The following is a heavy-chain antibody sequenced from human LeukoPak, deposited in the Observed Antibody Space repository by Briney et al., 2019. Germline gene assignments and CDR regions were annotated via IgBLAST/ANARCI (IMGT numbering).Heavy chain of an antibody. D-gene: IGHD2/OR15-2a*01. CDR3: ARNFDS. CDR1: GFTFTSYT. J-gene: IGHJ4*02. Sequence: GGSLRLSCAASGFTFTSYTMNWVRQAPGKGLEWVSYITSSSSTIYYADSVKGRFTMSRDNAENSLYLQMNSLRAEDTAVYYCARNFDSWGQGALVTVSS. V-gene: IGHV3-48*01. CDR2: ITSSSSTI.